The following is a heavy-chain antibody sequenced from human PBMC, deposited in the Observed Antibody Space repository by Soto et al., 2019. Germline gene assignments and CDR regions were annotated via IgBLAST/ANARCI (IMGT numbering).Heavy chain of an antibody. Sequence: GASVKVSCKASGGTFSSYAISWVRQAPGQGLEWMGGIIPIFGTANYAQKFQGRVTITADESTSTAYMELSSLRSEDTAVYYCARDISKVLLWFGEGRDGMDVWGQGTTVTVSS. V-gene: IGHV1-69*13. CDR1: GGTFSSYA. CDR3: ARDISKVLLWFGEGRDGMDV. CDR2: IIPIFGTA. J-gene: IGHJ6*02. D-gene: IGHD3-10*01.